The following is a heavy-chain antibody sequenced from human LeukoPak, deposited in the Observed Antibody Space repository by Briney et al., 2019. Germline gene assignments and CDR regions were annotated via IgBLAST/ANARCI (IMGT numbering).Heavy chain of an antibody. CDR3: AKIGDIVLMVYATA. CDR2: ISGSGGST. J-gene: IGHJ4*02. V-gene: IGHV3-23*01. Sequence: GGSLRLSCAASGFPFDRNAMTWVRQAPGKGLEWVSVISGSGGSTNYADSVKGRFTISRDNSKNTLYLQMNSLRVEDTAVYYCAKIGDIVLMVYATAWGQGTLVTVSS. D-gene: IGHD2-8*01. CDR1: GFPFDRNA.